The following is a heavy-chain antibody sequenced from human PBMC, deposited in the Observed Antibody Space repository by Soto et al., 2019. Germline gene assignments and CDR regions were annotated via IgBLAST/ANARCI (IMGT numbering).Heavy chain of an antibody. CDR2: INTDNGNT. J-gene: IGHJ5*02. CDR3: ARGGLFTTNWYGNWLDP. V-gene: IGHV1-18*01. CDR1: GYTFTNSG. Sequence: GASVKVSCKASGYTFTNSGIIWVRQAPGQGLEWLGWINTDNGNTNYAQHLQGRVTMTIDTPTSTAYMELRSLRSDDTAVYYCARGGLFTTNWYGNWLDPWGQGTRVTVSS. D-gene: IGHD2-8*01.